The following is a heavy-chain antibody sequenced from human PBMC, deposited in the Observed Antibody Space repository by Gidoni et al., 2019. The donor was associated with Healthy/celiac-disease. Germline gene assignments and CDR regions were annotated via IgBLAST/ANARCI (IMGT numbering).Heavy chain of an antibody. Sequence: EVQLLESGGGLVQPGGSLRLSCAASGFTFSSYAMSWVRQAPGKGLEWVSVISGSGGSTYYADSVKGRFTISRDNSKNTLYLQMNSLRAEDTAVYYCAKGIAAGDFFDYWGQGTLVTVSS. CDR3: AKGIAAGDFFDY. CDR1: GFTFSSYA. V-gene: IGHV3-23*01. D-gene: IGHD6-13*01. CDR2: ISGSGGST. J-gene: IGHJ4*02.